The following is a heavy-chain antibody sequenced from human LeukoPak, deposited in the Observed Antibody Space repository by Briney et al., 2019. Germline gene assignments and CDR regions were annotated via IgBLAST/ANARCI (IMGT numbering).Heavy chain of an antibody. Sequence: SETLSLTCSVSGGSISSYFWSWIRQPPGQGLKWIGYIYYSGSTNYNPSLESGAIISVESSKKQFLLKLSSVTAAATAEYYCARAHSLRVMDVWGQGTTVTVSS. V-gene: IGHV4-59*01. CDR3: ARAHSLRVMDV. J-gene: IGHJ6*02. CDR2: IYYSGST. CDR1: GGSISSYF. D-gene: IGHD5-18*01.